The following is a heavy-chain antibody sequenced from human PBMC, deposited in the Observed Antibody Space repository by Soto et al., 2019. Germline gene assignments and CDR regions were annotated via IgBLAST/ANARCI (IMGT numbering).Heavy chain of an antibody. CDR1: GGSVSSGNYY. V-gene: IGHV4-61*01. CDR2: FYYTGST. CDR3: ARSMYYSDGSNYSPFDY. Sequence: PSETLSLTCTVSGGSVSSGNYYWSWIRQPPGKGLEWIGYFYYTGSTNYNPSLKSRVTISIDASKNQFSLRLSSVTAADTAVYYCARSMYYSDGSNYSPFDYWGQGTLVTAPQ. J-gene: IGHJ4*02. D-gene: IGHD3-22*01.